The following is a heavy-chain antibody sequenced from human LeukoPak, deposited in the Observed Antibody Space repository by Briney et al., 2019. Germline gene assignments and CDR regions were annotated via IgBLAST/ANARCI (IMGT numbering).Heavy chain of an antibody. D-gene: IGHD5-12*01. CDR2: IYHSGST. J-gene: IGHJ5*02. CDR1: GYSISSGYY. CDR3: ARQYSGLNWFDP. V-gene: IGHV4-38-2*02. Sequence: PSETLSLTCTVSGYSISSGYYWGWIRQPPGKGLEWIGSIYHSGSTYYNPSLKSRVTISVDTSKNQVSLKLNSVTAADTAVYYCARQYSGLNWFDPWGQGILVTVSS.